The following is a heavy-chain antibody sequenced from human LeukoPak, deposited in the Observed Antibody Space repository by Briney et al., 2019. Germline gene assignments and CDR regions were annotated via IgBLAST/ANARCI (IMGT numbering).Heavy chain of an antibody. CDR3: ARDFRRRYGYLPTYDY. J-gene: IGHJ4*02. CDR2: IKPDGSEE. Sequence: HPGGSLRLSCAASGFSFSTYWMTWVRQAPGKGLEWLATIKPDGSEEYYVDSVRGRFTISRDNAQQSLHLQMNSLRAEDTAVYYCARDFRRRYGYLPTYDYWGLGSLVTVSS. CDR1: GFSFSTYW. V-gene: IGHV3-7*01. D-gene: IGHD5-18*01.